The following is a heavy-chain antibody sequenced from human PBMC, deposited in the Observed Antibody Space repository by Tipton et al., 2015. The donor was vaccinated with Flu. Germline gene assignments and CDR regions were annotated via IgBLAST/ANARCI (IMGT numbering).Heavy chain of an antibody. J-gene: IGHJ5*02. V-gene: IGHV1-2*06. CDR1: GYTFTGYY. D-gene: IGHD3-10*01. Sequence: QLVQSGAEVKKPGASVKVSCKASGYTFTGYYMHWVRQAPGQGLEWMGRINPNSGGTNYAQKFQGRVTMTRDTSISTAYMELSRLRSDDTAVYYCARDRWFGEVEDWFDPWGQGTLVTVSS. CDR3: ARDRWFGEVEDWFDP. CDR2: INPNSGGT.